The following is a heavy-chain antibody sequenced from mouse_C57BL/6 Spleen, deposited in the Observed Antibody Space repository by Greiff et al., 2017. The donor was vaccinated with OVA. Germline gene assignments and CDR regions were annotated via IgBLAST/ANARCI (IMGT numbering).Heavy chain of an antibody. CDR1: GYTFTDYE. CDR2: IDPETGGT. Sequence: VQLQESGAELVRPGASVTLSCKASGYTFTDYEMHWVKQTPVHGLEWIGAIDPETGGTAYNQTFKGKAILTADKSSSTAYMELRSLTSEDSAVYYCTRKGYRYSKAWFAYWGQGTLVTVSA. CDR3: TRKGYRYSKAWFAY. D-gene: IGHD2-5*01. J-gene: IGHJ3*01. V-gene: IGHV1-15*01.